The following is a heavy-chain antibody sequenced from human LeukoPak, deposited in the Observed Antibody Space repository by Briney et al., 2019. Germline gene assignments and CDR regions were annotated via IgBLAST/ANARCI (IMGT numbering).Heavy chain of an antibody. V-gene: IGHV1-2*02. Sequence: ASVKVSCKASGYTFTGYYMHWVRQAPGQGLEWMGWINPNSGGTNYAQKFQGRVTMTRDTSISTAYMELSRLRSDDTAVYYCARVEGGSSGYYLFDYWGQGTLVTVSS. CDR3: ARVEGGSSGYYLFDY. CDR1: GYTFTGYY. CDR2: INPNSGGT. D-gene: IGHD3-22*01. J-gene: IGHJ4*02.